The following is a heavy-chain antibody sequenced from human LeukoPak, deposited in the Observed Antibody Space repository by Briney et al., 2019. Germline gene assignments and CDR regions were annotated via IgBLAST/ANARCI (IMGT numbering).Heavy chain of an antibody. CDR2: IYYSGST. CDR1: GGSISSGDYY. Sequence: SETLSLTCTVSGGSISSGDYYWSWIRQPPGKGLEWIGYIYYSGSTYYNPSLKSRVAISVDTSKNQFPLKLSSVTAADTAVYYCARDSPNSSGHADYFDYWGQGTLVTVSS. CDR3: ARDSPNSSGHADYFDY. D-gene: IGHD3-22*01. J-gene: IGHJ4*02. V-gene: IGHV4-30-4*01.